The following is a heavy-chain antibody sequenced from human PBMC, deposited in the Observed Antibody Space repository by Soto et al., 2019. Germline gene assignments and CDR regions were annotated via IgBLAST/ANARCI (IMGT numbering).Heavy chain of an antibody. Sequence: QVQLQESGPRLVKASETLSLTCTVSGTSMTGHFWSWMRQPPGKGLEWIGYGYYSGSTLYNPSLKSRVTISLDTSKNHFSLRLSSVTSADTAVYYCARGVYLSLVRTGWFDPWGQGTLLTVSS. V-gene: IGHV4-59*11. CDR2: GYYSGST. D-gene: IGHD3-10*01. CDR1: GTSMTGHF. CDR3: ARGVYLSLVRTGWFDP. J-gene: IGHJ5*02.